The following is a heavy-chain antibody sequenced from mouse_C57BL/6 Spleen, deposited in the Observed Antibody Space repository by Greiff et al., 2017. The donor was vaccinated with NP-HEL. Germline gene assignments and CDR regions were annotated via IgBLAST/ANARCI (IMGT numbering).Heavy chain of an antibody. CDR3: VRDGYPLYFDV. CDR1: GFSFNTYA. V-gene: IGHV10-1*01. Sequence: EVKLMESGGGLVQPKGSLKLSCAASGFSFNTYAMNWVRQAPGKGLEWVARIRSKSNNYATYYADSVKDRFTISRDDSESMLYLQMNNLKTEDTAMYYCVRDGYPLYFDVWGTGTTVTVSS. CDR2: IRSKSNNYAT. J-gene: IGHJ1*03. D-gene: IGHD2-3*01.